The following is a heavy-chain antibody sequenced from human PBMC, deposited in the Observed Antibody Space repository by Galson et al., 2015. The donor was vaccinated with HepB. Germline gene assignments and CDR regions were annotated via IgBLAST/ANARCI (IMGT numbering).Heavy chain of an antibody. Sequence: SLRLSCAASGFTFSSYSMNWVRQAPGKGLEWVSSISSSSSYIYYADSVKGRFTISRDNAKNSLYLQMNSLRAEDTAVYYCARDPFGGDVNFDYWGQGTLVTVSS. CDR3: ARDPFGGDVNFDY. D-gene: IGHD3-16*01. CDR2: ISSSSSYI. CDR1: GFTFSSYS. J-gene: IGHJ4*02. V-gene: IGHV3-21*01.